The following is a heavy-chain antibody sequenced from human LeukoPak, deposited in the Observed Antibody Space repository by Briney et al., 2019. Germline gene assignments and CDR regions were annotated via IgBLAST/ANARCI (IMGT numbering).Heavy chain of an antibody. CDR2: ISSGSTYI. Sequence: GGSLRLSCAASGFTFSTYGMNWVRQAPGKGLEWVSSISSGSTYIYYADSVKGRFTISRDDAKNSLYLQMNSLRAEDTAVYYCARYCGSSTCLYYYHMDVWGKGTTVTVSS. V-gene: IGHV3-21*01. D-gene: IGHD2-2*01. J-gene: IGHJ6*03. CDR3: ARYCGSSTCLYYYHMDV. CDR1: GFTFSTYG.